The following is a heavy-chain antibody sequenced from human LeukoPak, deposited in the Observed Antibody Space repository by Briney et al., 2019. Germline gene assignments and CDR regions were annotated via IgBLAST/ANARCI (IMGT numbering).Heavy chain of an antibody. Sequence: PGRTLRLSCAASGFTFNDYGMNWVRQAPGKGLEWAAIMWADGYTYHYADSVRGRFTVSRDNSKNTVYLQMNSLEAEDTAVYYCTKKGGTGWSENWFDAWGQGTLVTVSS. CDR3: TKKGGTGWSENWFDA. CDR2: MWADGYTY. CDR1: GFTFNDYG. J-gene: IGHJ5*02. V-gene: IGHV3-33*06. D-gene: IGHD6-19*01.